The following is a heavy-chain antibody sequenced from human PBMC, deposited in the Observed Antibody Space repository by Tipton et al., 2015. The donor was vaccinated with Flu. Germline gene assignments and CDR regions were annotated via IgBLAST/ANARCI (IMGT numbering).Heavy chain of an antibody. CDR3: ARQIGGGDCY. CDR1: GFSFSDYW. CDR2: INQDGSVI. Sequence: SLRLSCAASGFSFSDYWMTWVRQAPGKGLEWVANINQDGSVIYYLESVKGRFTISRDNAKNSLYLQMNSLRAEDTAVYYCARQIGGGDCYWGQGTLVTVSS. D-gene: IGHD2-21*01. V-gene: IGHV3-7*03. J-gene: IGHJ4*02.